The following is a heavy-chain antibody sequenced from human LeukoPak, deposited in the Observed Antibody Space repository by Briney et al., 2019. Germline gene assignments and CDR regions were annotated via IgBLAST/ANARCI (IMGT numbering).Heavy chain of an antibody. Sequence: GGSLRLSCAASGFTFRSYWMSWVRQAPGKGLEWVANIKQDGSEKYYVDSVKGRFTISRDNAKNSLYLQMNSLRAEDTAVYYCARDGSGYDISFDYWGQGTLVTVSS. CDR2: IKQDGSEK. D-gene: IGHD5-12*01. J-gene: IGHJ4*02. V-gene: IGHV3-7*01. CDR1: GFTFRSYW. CDR3: ARDGSGYDISFDY.